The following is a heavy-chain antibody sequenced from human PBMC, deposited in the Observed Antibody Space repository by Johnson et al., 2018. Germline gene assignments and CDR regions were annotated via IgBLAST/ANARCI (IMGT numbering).Heavy chain of an antibody. D-gene: IGHD4-23*01. Sequence: QVQLVQSGGGVVQXGRSXRLXCAASGFTFSSYAMHWVRQAPGKGLEWVAVISYDGSNKYTADSVKGRFPISRDNSKNTLYLQMNSLRAEDTAVYYCAYGGEDAFDIWGQGTMVTVSS. CDR1: GFTFSSYA. CDR2: ISYDGSNK. V-gene: IGHV3-30*14. J-gene: IGHJ3*02. CDR3: AYGGEDAFDI.